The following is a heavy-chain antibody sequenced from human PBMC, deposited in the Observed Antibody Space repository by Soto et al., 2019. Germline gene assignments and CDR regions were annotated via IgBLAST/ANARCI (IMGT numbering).Heavy chain of an antibody. Sequence: GGSLRLSCAASGFTVSSNYMSWVRQAPGKGLEWVSVIYSGGSTYYADSVKGRFTISRHNSKNTLYLQMNSLRAEDTAVYYCARVTTIYYYYYMDVWGKGTTVTVSS. CDR2: IYSGGST. CDR1: GFTVSSNY. J-gene: IGHJ6*03. V-gene: IGHV3-53*04. CDR3: ARVTTIYYYYYMDV. D-gene: IGHD4-17*01.